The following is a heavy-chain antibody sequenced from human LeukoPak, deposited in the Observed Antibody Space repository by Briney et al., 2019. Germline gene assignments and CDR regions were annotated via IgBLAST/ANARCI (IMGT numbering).Heavy chain of an antibody. Sequence: GGSLRLSCAASGFTFSSYAMSWVRQAPGKGLEWVSAISGSGGSTYYVDSVKGRFTISRDNCQNTLYLQMNSLRAEDTAVYYCAKTVNTSPRYYFDYWGQPTLDTLSS. CDR1: GFTFSSYA. J-gene: IGHJ4*02. CDR3: AKTVNTSPRYYFDY. V-gene: IGHV3-23*01. D-gene: IGHD2-2*02. CDR2: ISGSGGST.